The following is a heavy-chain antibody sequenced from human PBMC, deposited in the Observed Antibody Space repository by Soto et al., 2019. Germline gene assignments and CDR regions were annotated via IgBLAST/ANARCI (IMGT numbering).Heavy chain of an antibody. Sequence: QVQLVQSGAEVKKPGASVKVSCKASGYTFTTYYIHWVRQTPGQGLEWMGIINPNSGSTSSAQKFQGRIPMSRDTSTSTVYMELSSLRSDDTAVYYCSRAPFASGSGWYDYWGQGTLVTVSS. CDR1: GYTFTTYY. D-gene: IGHD6-19*01. V-gene: IGHV1-46*03. CDR2: INPNSGST. CDR3: SRAPFASGSGWYDY. J-gene: IGHJ4*02.